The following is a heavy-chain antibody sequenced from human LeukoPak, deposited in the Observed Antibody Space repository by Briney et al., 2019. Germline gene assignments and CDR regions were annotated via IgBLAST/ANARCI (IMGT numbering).Heavy chain of an antibody. CDR2: IYYSGST. Sequence: SETLSLTCTVSGGSISSYYWSWIRRPPGKGLEWIGYIYYSGSTNYNPSLKSRVTISVDTSKNQFSLKLSSVTAADTAVYYCARGGSSGLIYFDYWGQGTLVTVSS. CDR3: ARGGSSGLIYFDY. V-gene: IGHV4-59*01. CDR1: GGSISSYY. D-gene: IGHD6-19*01. J-gene: IGHJ4*02.